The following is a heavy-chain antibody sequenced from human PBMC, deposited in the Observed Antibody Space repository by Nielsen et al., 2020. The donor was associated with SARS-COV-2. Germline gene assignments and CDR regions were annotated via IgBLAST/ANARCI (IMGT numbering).Heavy chain of an antibody. Sequence: GGSLRLSCRASGLIFGTYGMHWVRQAPGKGLEWVAGIWYDGSNENYAESVKGRFTISRDNAKNSLYLQMNSLRAEDMAVYYCAKNRASGRSYPHAFDVWGQGTLVTVSS. J-gene: IGHJ3*01. CDR2: IWYDGSNE. CDR3: AKNRASGRSYPHAFDV. V-gene: IGHV3-33*03. CDR1: GLIFGTYG. D-gene: IGHD3-10*01.